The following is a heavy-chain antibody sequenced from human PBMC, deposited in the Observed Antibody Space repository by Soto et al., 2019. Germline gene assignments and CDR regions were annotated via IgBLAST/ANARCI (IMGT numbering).Heavy chain of an antibody. CDR2: IKSKTDGGTT. Sequence: GGSLRLSCAASGFTFSNAWMNWVRQAPGKGLEWVGRIKSKTDGGTTDYAAPVKGRFTISRDDSKNTLYLQMNSLRAEDTAVYYCAKPHTGNVAFDIWGQGTMVTVSS. CDR1: GFTFSNAW. J-gene: IGHJ3*02. D-gene: IGHD4-4*01. V-gene: IGHV3-15*07. CDR3: AKPHTGNVAFDI.